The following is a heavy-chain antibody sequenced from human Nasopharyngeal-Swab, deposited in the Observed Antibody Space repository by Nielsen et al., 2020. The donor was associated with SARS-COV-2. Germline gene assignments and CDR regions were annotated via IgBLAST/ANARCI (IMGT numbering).Heavy chain of an antibody. J-gene: IGHJ4*02. CDR3: ARDLAVADPFDY. Sequence: GESLQISCAASGFTFSSYAMHWVRQAPGKGLEWVAVISYDGSNKYYADSVKGRFTISRDNSKNTLYLQMNSLRAEDTAVYYCARDLAVADPFDYWGQGTLVTVSS. CDR1: GFTFSSYA. CDR2: ISYDGSNK. D-gene: IGHD6-19*01. V-gene: IGHV3-30-3*01.